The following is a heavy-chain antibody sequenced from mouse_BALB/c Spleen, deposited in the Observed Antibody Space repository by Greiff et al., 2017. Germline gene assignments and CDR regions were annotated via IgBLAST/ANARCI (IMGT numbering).Heavy chain of an antibody. V-gene: IGHV7-1*02. Sequence: EVKVVESGGGLVQPGGSLRLSCATSGFTFSDFYMEWVRQPPGKRLEWIAASRNKANDYTTEYSASVKGRFIVSRDTSQSILYLQMNALRAEDTAIYYCARDARYGYDPYYYAMDYWGQGTSVTVSS. CDR1: GFTFSDFY. J-gene: IGHJ4*01. D-gene: IGHD2-2*01. CDR2: SRNKANDYTT. CDR3: ARDARYGYDPYYYAMDY.